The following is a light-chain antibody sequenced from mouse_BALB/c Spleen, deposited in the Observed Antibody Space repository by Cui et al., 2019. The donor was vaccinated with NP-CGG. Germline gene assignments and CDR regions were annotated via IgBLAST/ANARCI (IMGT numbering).Light chain of an antibody. CDR1: TGAVTTSNY. V-gene: IGLV1*01. CDR2: GTN. CDR3: ALWYSNHWV. J-gene: IGLJ1*01. Sequence: QAVVTQESALTTSPGETATLTCRSSTGAVTTSNYANWVQEKPDQLFTGLIGGTNNRAPGVPGRFSGSLIGDKAALTITGAQTEDEAIYFCALWYSNHWVFGGGTKLTDL.